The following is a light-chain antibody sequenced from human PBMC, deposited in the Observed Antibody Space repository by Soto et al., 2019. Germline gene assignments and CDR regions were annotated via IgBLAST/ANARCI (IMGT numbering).Light chain of an antibody. V-gene: IGLV2-14*01. CDR3: SSYTSSSTLEVV. Sequence: QYALTQPASVSGSPGQSITISCTGTSSDVGGYNYVSWYQQHPGKAPKLMIYDVSNRPSGVSNRFSGSKSGNTASLTISGLQAEDEADYYCSSYTSSSTLEVVFGGGTKLTGL. CDR1: SSDVGGYNY. CDR2: DVS. J-gene: IGLJ2*01.